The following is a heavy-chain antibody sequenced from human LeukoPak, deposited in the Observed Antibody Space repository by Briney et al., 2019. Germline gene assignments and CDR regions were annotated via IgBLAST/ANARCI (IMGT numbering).Heavy chain of an antibody. CDR1: GYTFTSYG. V-gene: IGHV1-18*01. CDR3: AREGLERPDDAFDI. Sequence: ASVKVSCKAAGYTFTSYGISWVRQAPGQGLEWMGWISAYNGNTDYAQKLQGRVTMTTDTSTSTAYMELRSLRSDDTAVYYCAREGLERPDDAFDIWGQGTMVTVSS. D-gene: IGHD1-1*01. CDR2: ISAYNGNT. J-gene: IGHJ3*02.